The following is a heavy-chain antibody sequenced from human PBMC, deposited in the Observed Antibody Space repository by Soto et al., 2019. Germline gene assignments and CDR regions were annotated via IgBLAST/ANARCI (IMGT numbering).Heavy chain of an antibody. D-gene: IGHD6-19*01. CDR3: ARGIEGWSQGRAYYGMDV. CDR2: IYYSGST. CDR1: GGSVSSGSYY. Sequence: QVQLQESGPGLVKPSETLSLTCTVSGGSVSSGSYYWSWIRQPPGKGLEWIGYIYYSGSTNYNPSLKRRVTVSVDTSKTRCALRRSSVTAADTAVSDCARGIEGWSQGRAYYGMDVWGQGTTVTVSS. J-gene: IGHJ6*02. V-gene: IGHV4-61*01.